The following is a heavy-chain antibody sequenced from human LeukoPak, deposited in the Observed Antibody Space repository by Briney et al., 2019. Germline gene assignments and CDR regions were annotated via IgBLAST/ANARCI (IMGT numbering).Heavy chain of an antibody. D-gene: IGHD2-15*01. Sequence: SQTLSLTCTVSGGSISSGSYYWSWIRQPAGKGLEWIGRIYSSGSTNYNSSLKSRVTMSVDTSKNQFSLKLNSVTAADTAVYYCVRLPHAMSPFDYWGQGMLVTVSS. CDR3: VRLPHAMSPFDY. V-gene: IGHV4-61*02. CDR1: GGSISSGSYY. J-gene: IGHJ4*02. CDR2: IYSSGST.